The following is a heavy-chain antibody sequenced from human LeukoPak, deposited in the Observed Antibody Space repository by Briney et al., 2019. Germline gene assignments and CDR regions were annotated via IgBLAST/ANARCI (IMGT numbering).Heavy chain of an antibody. D-gene: IGHD2-2*01. V-gene: IGHV1-46*01. J-gene: IGHJ6*03. Sequence: ASVKVSCKASGYTFTSYYMHWVRQAPGQGLEWMGIINPGGGSTSYAQKFQGRVTMTRDTSTSTVYMELSSLRSEDTAVYYCARDSHFSYCSSTSCPRWYYYYMDVWGKGTTVTISS. CDR1: GYTFTSYY. CDR3: ARDSHFSYCSSTSCPRWYYYYMDV. CDR2: INPGGGST.